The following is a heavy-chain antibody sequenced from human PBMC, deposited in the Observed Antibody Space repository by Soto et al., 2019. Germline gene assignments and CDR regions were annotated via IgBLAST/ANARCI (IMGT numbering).Heavy chain of an antibody. Sequence: GRSLRLSCAASGFIFSTYAMHWVRQAPGKGLEWVAVISHDGSDKYYADSVKGRFTISRDNPKNTLYLQMNSPRVEDTAVYYCARVSSDSTSLFGIDPWGQGTLVTVSS. D-gene: IGHD6-13*01. V-gene: IGHV3-30-3*01. CDR1: GFIFSTYA. CDR2: ISHDGSDK. J-gene: IGHJ5*02. CDR3: ARVSSDSTSLFGIDP.